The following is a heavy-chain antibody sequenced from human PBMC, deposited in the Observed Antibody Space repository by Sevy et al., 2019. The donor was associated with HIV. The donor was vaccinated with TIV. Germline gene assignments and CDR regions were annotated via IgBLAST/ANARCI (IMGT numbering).Heavy chain of an antibody. J-gene: IGHJ4*02. CDR1: GSSISSYY. Sequence: SETLSLTCTVSGSSISSYYWSSIRQPPGKRLEWIGYIYYSGSTNYNPSLKSRVTISVDTSKNQFSLKLSSVTAADTAVYYCARQQLTLVIDYWGQGSLVTVSS. V-gene: IGHV4-59*01. CDR2: IYYSGST. D-gene: IGHD6-13*01. CDR3: ARQQLTLVIDY.